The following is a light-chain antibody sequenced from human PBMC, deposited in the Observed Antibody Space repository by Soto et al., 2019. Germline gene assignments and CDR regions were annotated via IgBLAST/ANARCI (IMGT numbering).Light chain of an antibody. CDR2: EGS. CDR3: CSYAGSRV. J-gene: IGLJ1*01. Sequence: QSVLTQPASVSGSPGQSITISCTGTSSDVGSYNLVSWYRQHPGKAPKLMIYEGSKRPSGVSNRFSGSKSGNTASLTISGLQAEDEADYYCCSYAGSRVFGTGTKVTVL. V-gene: IGLV2-23*01. CDR1: SSDVGSYNL.